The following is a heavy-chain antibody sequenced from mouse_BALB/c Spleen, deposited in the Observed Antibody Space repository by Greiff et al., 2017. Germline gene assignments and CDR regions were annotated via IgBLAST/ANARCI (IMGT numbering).Heavy chain of an antibody. CDR2: INPNNGGT. J-gene: IGHJ1*01. Sequence: VQLQQSGPELVKPGASVKIPCKASGYTFTDYNMYWVKQRHGKSLEWSGDINPNNGGTNYNQKFKGKATLTVDKSSSTAYMELRSLTSEDTAVYYCARAHYNVTNWYFDVWGAGTTVTVSS. V-gene: IGHV1-18*01. CDR1: GYTFTDYN. CDR3: ARAHYNVTNWYFDV. D-gene: IGHD1-2*01.